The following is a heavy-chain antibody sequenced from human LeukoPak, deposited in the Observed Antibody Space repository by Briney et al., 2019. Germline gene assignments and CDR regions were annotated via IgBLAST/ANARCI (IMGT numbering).Heavy chain of an antibody. CDR2: TYYRSKWYY. CDR3: ARGSYGLGGFWDYYFDY. D-gene: IGHD3-10*01. CDR1: GDSVSSNSAA. J-gene: IGHJ4*02. Sequence: SQTLSLTCAISGDSVSSNSAAWNWIRQSPSRGLAWLGRTYYRSKWYYDFAISVKSRMTINPDTPKNQFSLQLSSVTPEDTAVYYCARGSYGLGGFWDYYFDYWGQGALVTVSS. V-gene: IGHV6-1*01.